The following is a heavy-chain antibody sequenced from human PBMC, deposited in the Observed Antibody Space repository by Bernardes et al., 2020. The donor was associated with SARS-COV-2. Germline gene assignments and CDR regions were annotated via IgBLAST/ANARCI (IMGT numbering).Heavy chain of an antibody. J-gene: IGHJ4*02. Sequence: GASLQISSKGSGYSFTRYWIGWVCPIPGKGLEWMGIIYLGDSDTRYSPSFQGQVTISADKSISTAYLQWSSLKASDTAMYYCARQASHFLRFLDLYYFDYWGQGTLVTVSS. V-gene: IGHV5-51*01. CDR2: IYLGDSDT. CDR3: ARQASHFLRFLDLYYFDY. D-gene: IGHD3-3*01. CDR1: GYSFTRYW.